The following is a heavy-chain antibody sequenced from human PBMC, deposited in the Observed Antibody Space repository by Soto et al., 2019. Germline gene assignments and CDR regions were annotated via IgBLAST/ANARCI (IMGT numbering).Heavy chain of an antibody. V-gene: IGHV1-18*04. CDR1: GYTFTSYG. CDR3: ARVRFTIFGVVIRSLGGMDV. D-gene: IGHD3-3*01. J-gene: IGHJ6*02. CDR2: ISAYNGNT. Sequence: ASVKVSCKASGYTFTSYGISWVRQAPGQGLEWMGWISAYNGNTNYAQKLQGRVTMTTDTSTSTAYMELRSLRYDGTAVYYCARVRFTIFGVVIRSLGGMDVWGQGTTVTVSS.